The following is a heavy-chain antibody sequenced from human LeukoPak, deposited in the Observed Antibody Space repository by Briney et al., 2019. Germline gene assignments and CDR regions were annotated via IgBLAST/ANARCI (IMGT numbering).Heavy chain of an antibody. CDR1: GFTFSSSA. CDR2: IVVGSGKT. J-gene: IGHJ4*02. Sequence: GASVKVSCKAYGFTFSSSAIQWVRQAHGQRLEWIGWIVVGSGKTNYAQKFQERVTFTRDMSTNTAYMELSSLRSDDTAVYYCAGDDLEIGYWGQGTLVTVSS. V-gene: IGHV1-58*02. D-gene: IGHD3-3*01. CDR3: AGDDLEIGY.